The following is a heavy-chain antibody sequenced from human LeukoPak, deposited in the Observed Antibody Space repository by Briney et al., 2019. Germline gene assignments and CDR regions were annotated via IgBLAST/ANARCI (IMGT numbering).Heavy chain of an antibody. CDR3: ARDKGWNSSGWYGFDY. CDR2: IYYSGST. Sequence: SETLSLTCAVYGGSLSGYYWSWIRQPPGKGLEWIGYIYYSGSTNYNPSLKSRVTISVDTSKNQFSLKVTSVTAADTAVYYCARDKGWNSSGWYGFDYWGQGTLITVSS. CDR1: GGSLSGYY. J-gene: IGHJ4*02. D-gene: IGHD6-19*01. V-gene: IGHV4-59*01.